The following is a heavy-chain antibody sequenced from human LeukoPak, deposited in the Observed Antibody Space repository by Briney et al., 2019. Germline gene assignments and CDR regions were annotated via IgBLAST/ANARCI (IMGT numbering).Heavy chain of an antibody. Sequence: GGSLRLSCAASGFTFSSHWMIWVRQAPGKGLEWVANIRQDGAEIYYVDSVKGRFTISRDNAKNSLYLQMNSLRADDTAVYYCARCSSRRSASDYWGQGTLVTVSS. D-gene: IGHD3-10*02. CDR3: ARCSSRRSASDY. CDR1: GFTFSSHW. J-gene: IGHJ4*02. CDR2: IRQDGAEI. V-gene: IGHV3-7*01.